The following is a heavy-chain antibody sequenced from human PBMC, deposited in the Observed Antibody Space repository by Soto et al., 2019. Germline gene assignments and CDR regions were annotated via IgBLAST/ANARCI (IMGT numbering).Heavy chain of an antibody. V-gene: IGHV3-21*01. D-gene: IGHD6-13*01. J-gene: IGHJ5*02. CDR2: ISSNSAYI. CDR1: GFTFRSFT. Sequence: GGSLRLSCAASGFTFRSFTMNWVRQAPGKGLEWVSTISSNSAYIYYTDALRGRFTISRDNAKNSLHLQMNSLRAEDTAVYYCTRDASRDSSARGWFDPWGPGTLVTGS. CDR3: TRDASRDSSARGWFDP.